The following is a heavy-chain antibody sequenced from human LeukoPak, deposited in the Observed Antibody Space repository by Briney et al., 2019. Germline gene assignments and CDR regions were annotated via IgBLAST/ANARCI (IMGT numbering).Heavy chain of an antibody. D-gene: IGHD1-20*01. V-gene: IGHV3-23*01. CDR1: GFIFRNYA. CDR3: AINGRDDHDKYFFDF. Sequence: PGGSLRLSCAGSGFIFRNYAMSWVRQAPGMGLEWVSAISGSGVGTNYADSVEGRFTISRDNSKNTLYLQMNSLRAEDTAVYYCAINGRDDHDKYFFDFWGQGTQVTVSS. CDR2: ISGSGVGT. J-gene: IGHJ4*02.